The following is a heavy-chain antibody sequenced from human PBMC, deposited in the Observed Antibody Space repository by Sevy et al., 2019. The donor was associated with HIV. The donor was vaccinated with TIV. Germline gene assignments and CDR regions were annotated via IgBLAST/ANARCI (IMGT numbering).Heavy chain of an antibody. CDR3: AADRGEDYCSGNSCQRHYYYGLDV. V-gene: IGHV1-24*01. CDR2: LDPEDGET. Sequence: ASVKVSCKVSGYRLIEVSMHWVRQAHGKGLEWMGHLDPEDGETIYAQNFQGRVTMTEDTSTDTAYMEVSSLRSEDTAVYYCAADRGEDYCSGNSCQRHYYYGLDVWGQGTTVTVSS. CDR1: GYRLIEVS. J-gene: IGHJ6*02. D-gene: IGHD2-15*01.